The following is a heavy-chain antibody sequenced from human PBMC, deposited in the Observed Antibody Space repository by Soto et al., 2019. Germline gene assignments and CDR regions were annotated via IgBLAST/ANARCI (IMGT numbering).Heavy chain of an antibody. CDR1: AFTFDVYA. V-gene: IGHV3-9*01. D-gene: IGHD5-12*01. Sequence: SLRLFCAASAFTFDVYAMHWVRQTRGKGLEWVSGISWTSGSIGYADSVRGRFTISRDNAKNSLYLQMNSLTGEDTAVYYCAKEDLLRGYSGYGHFDYWGQGTLVTVSS. CDR2: ISWTSGSI. CDR3: AKEDLLRGYSGYGHFDY. J-gene: IGHJ4*02.